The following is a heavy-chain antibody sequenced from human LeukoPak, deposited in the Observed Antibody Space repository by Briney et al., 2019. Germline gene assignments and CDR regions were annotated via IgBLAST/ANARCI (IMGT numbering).Heavy chain of an antibody. J-gene: IGHJ5*02. Sequence: GGSLRLSCAASGFTFSSCWMSWVRQAPGKGLEWVANIKQDGSEKYYVDSVKGRFTISRDNAKNSLYLQMNSLRAEDTAVYYCAREGGLTWGQGTLVTVSS. CDR1: GFTFSSCW. D-gene: IGHD3-16*01. CDR3: AREGGLT. CDR2: IKQDGSEK. V-gene: IGHV3-7*01.